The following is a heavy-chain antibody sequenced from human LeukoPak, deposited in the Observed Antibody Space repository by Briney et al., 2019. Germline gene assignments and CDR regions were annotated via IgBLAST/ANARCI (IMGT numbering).Heavy chain of an antibody. V-gene: IGHV4-61*02. CDR1: GGSISSGSYY. CDR3: ARSPPYYYYYVDV. J-gene: IGHJ6*03. Sequence: SETLSLTCTVSGGSISSGSYYWSWIRQPAGKGLEWIGRIYTSGSTNYNPSLKSRVTISVDTSKNQFSLKLSSVTAADTAVYYCARSPPYYYYYVDVWGKGTTVTVSS. CDR2: IYTSGST.